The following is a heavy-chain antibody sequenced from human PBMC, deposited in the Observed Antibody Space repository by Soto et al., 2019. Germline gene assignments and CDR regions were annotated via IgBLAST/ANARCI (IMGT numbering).Heavy chain of an antibody. Sequence: GGSLRLSCAASGFTFSSYGMHWVRQAPGKGLEWVAVIWYDGSNKYYADSVKGRFTISRDNSKNTLYLQMNSLRAEDTAVYYCARDQGIAAAGHFDYWGQGTLVTVSS. D-gene: IGHD6-13*01. CDR1: GFTFSSYG. V-gene: IGHV3-33*01. J-gene: IGHJ4*02. CDR3: ARDQGIAAAGHFDY. CDR2: IWYDGSNK.